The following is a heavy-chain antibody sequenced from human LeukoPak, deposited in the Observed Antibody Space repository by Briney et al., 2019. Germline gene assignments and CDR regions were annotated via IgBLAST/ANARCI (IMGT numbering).Heavy chain of an antibody. CDR3: ARGVYGDYDY. CDR2: ISSSGSTI. CDR1: GFTFSSYE. D-gene: IGHD4-17*01. J-gene: IGHJ4*02. Sequence: GGSLRLSCAASGFTFSSYEMNWVRQAPGKGLERVSYISSSGSTIYYADSVKGRFTISRDNAKNSLYLQMNSLRAEDTAVYYCARGVYGDYDYWGQGTLVTVSS. V-gene: IGHV3-48*03.